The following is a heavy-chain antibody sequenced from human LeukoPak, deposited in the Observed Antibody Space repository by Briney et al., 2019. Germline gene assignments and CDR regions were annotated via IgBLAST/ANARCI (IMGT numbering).Heavy chain of an antibody. CDR3: AREGLYYDFWSGYWERNWFDP. CDR1: GGSFSGYY. CDR2: INHSGST. D-gene: IGHD3-3*01. V-gene: IGHV4-34*01. J-gene: IGHJ5*02. Sequence: SETLSLTCAVYGGSFSGYYWSWIRQPPGKGLEWIGEINHSGSTNYNPSLKSRVTISVDTSKIQFSLKLSCVTAADTALYYWAREGLYYDFWSGYWERNWFDPWGQGTLVTVSS.